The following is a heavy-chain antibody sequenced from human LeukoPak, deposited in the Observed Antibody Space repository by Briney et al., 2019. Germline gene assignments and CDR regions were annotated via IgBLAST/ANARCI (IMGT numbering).Heavy chain of an antibody. CDR1: GGSISSYY. V-gene: IGHV4-59*01. Sequence: SETLSLTCTVSGGSISSYYWSWIRQPPGKGLEWIGYIYYSGSTSYNTSLKSRVTMLVDTSKNQFSLKLSSVTAADTAVYYCARYQTPIAAAGSRYAFDIWGQGTMVTVSS. J-gene: IGHJ3*02. CDR3: ARYQTPIAAAGSRYAFDI. D-gene: IGHD6-13*01. CDR2: IYYSGST.